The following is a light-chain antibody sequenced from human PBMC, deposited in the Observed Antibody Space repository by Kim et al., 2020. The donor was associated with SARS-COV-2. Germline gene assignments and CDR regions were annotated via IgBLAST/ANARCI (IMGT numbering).Light chain of an antibody. CDR2: DAS. Sequence: LSPGERATLSCRASQSVSNYLAWYQQTPGQAPRLLIYDASNRATGIPARFSGSGFGTDFTLTISSLEPEDFAVYYCQQRTKWPLTFGGGTKVDIK. V-gene: IGKV3-11*01. CDR3: QQRTKWPLT. J-gene: IGKJ4*01. CDR1: QSVSNY.